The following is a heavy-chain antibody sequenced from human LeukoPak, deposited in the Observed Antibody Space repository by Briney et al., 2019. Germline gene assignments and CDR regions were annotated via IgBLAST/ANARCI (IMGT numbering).Heavy chain of an antibody. Sequence: SETLSLTCGVDGGSLSGYYWSWIRQPPGKGLEWIGYIHTSGSTNYNPSLKSRVTISVDTSKNQFSLKLSSVTAADTAVYYCARRRTLGVSGGCCWFDPWGQGTLVTVSS. D-gene: IGHD3-16*01. J-gene: IGHJ5*02. CDR1: GGSLSGYY. CDR3: ARRRTLGVSGGCCWFDP. V-gene: IGHV4-4*09. CDR2: IHTSGST.